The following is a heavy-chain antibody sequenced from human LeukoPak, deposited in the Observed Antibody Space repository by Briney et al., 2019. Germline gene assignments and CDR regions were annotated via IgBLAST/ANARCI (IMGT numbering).Heavy chain of an antibody. CDR2: INHSGST. D-gene: IGHD6-13*01. V-gene: IGHV4-34*01. J-gene: IGHJ4*02. Sequence: SETLSLTCAVYGGSFSGYYWSWIRQPPGKGLEWIGEINHSGSTNYNPSLKSRVTISVDTSKNQFSLKLSSVTAADTAVYYCARHAPPQLAHIDYWGQGTLVTVSS. CDR3: ARHAPPQLAHIDY. CDR1: GGSFSGYY.